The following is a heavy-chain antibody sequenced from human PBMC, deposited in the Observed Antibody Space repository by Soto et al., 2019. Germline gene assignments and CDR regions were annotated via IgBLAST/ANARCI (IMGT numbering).Heavy chain of an antibody. Sequence: GESQTISCKGSGYNYTSYWIGWVRPMPGKGLEWMGIIYPGDSDTRYSPSFQGQVTISADKSISTAYLQWSSLKASDTAMYYCARRLLTGYYSLEYAFDIWGQGTMVTLSS. V-gene: IGHV5-51*01. CDR2: IYPGDSDT. CDR3: ARRLLTGYYSLEYAFDI. D-gene: IGHD3-9*01. J-gene: IGHJ3*02. CDR1: GYNYTSYW.